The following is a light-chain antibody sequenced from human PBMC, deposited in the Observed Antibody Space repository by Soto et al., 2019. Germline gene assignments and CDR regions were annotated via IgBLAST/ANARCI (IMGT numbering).Light chain of an antibody. CDR3: QQYNSYSRT. Sequence: DIHMTQSPSSLSASVGHTFTLTCRASQGIRNDLGWYQQNPGKAPKRLIYGASSLQLGAPSRFSGSGSGTEFTITISSLQTDDFATYYCQQYNSYSRTFGQGTKVDIK. CDR1: QGIRND. J-gene: IGKJ1*01. V-gene: IGKV1-17*01. CDR2: GAS.